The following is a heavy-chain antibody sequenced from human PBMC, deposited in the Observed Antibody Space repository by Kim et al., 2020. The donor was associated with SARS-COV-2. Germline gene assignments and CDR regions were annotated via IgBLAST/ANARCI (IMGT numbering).Heavy chain of an antibody. V-gene: IGHV3-23*01. CDR3: ALIRGDYSSSLSWFDP. D-gene: IGHD6-13*01. CDR2: ISGSGGST. J-gene: IGHJ5*02. Sequence: GGSLRLSCAASGFTFSSYAMSWVRQAPGKGLEWVSAISGSGGSTYYADSVKGRFPISRDNSKNTLYLQMNSLRAEDTAVYYCALIRGDYSSSLSWFDPWGQGTLVTVSS. CDR1: GFTFSSYA.